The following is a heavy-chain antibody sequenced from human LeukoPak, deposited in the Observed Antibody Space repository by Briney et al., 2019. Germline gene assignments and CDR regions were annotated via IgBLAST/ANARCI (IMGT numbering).Heavy chain of an antibody. D-gene: IGHD4-17*01. CDR3: ARHYDGDYYTGYYYYMDV. J-gene: IGHJ6*03. CDR2: IYPGDSDT. CDR1: GYSFTSYW. Sequence: GESLKISCKGSGYSFTSYWIGWVRQMPGKGLEWMGIIYPGDSDTRYSPSFQGQVTISADKSISTAYLQWSSLKASDTAMYYCARHYDGDYYTGYYYYMDVWGKGTTVTVSS. V-gene: IGHV5-51*01.